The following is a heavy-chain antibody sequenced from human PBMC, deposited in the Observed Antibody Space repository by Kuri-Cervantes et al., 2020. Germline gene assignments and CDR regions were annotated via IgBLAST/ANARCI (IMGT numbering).Heavy chain of an antibody. V-gene: IGHV4-31*03. CDR3: ARSPSRYYMDV. CDR2: IYYSGST. Sequence: SETLSLTCTVSGGSISSGGYYWSWIRQHPGKGLEWIGYIYYSGSTYYNPSLKSRVTISVDTSKNQFSLKLSSVTAADTAVYYCARSPSRYYMDVWGKGTTVTVSS. J-gene: IGHJ6*03. CDR1: GGSISSGGYY.